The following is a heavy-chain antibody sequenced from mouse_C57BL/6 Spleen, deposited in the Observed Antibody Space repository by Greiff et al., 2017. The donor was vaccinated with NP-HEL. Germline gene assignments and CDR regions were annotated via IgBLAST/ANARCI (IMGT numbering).Heavy chain of an antibody. J-gene: IGHJ2*01. Sequence: EVKLVESGGGLVKPGGSLKLSCAASGFTFSSYAMSWVRQTPEKRLEWVATISDGGSYTYYPDNVKGRFTISRDNAKNNLYLQMSHLKSEDTAMYYCARDRYDGYYGRYFDYWGQGTTLTVSS. D-gene: IGHD2-3*01. CDR1: GFTFSSYA. CDR2: ISDGGSYT. CDR3: ARDRYDGYYGRYFDY. V-gene: IGHV5-4*01.